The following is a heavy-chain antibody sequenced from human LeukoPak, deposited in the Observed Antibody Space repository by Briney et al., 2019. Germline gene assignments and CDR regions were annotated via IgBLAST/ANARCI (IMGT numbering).Heavy chain of an antibody. Sequence: SETPSLTCAVSGGSISSGGYSWSWIRQPPGKGLEWIGYIYHSGSTYYNPSLKSRVTISVDRSKNQFSLKLSSVTAADTAVYYCARVSRGGDAFDIWGQGTMVTVSS. CDR2: IYHSGST. CDR1: GGSISSGGYS. V-gene: IGHV4-30-2*01. D-gene: IGHD3-10*01. J-gene: IGHJ3*02. CDR3: ARVSRGGDAFDI.